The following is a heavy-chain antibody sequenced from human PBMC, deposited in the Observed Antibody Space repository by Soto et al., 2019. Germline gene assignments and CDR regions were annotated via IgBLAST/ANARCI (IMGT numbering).Heavy chain of an antibody. V-gene: IGHV1-2*02. CDR1: GYTFTGYY. Sequence: ASVKVSCKASGYTFTGYYMHWVRQAPGQGLEWMGWINPNSGGTNYAQKFQGRVTMTRNTSISTAYMELSSLRSEDTAAYYCARDRLAVAGTSGYFDYWGQGTLVTVSS. CDR2: INPNSGGT. J-gene: IGHJ4*02. CDR3: ARDRLAVAGTSGYFDY. D-gene: IGHD6-19*01.